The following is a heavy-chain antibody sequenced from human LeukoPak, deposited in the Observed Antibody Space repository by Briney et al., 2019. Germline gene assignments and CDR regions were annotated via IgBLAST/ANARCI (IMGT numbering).Heavy chain of an antibody. CDR1: GGSISSSSYY. CDR2: IYYSGST. D-gene: IGHD3-16*01. Sequence: PSETLSLTCTVSGGSISSSSYYWGWLRQPPGKGLEWIGSIYYSGSTNYNPSLKSRVTISVDTSKNQFSLKLSSVTAADTAVYYCARGLAYGPDYWGQGTLVTVSS. J-gene: IGHJ4*02. CDR3: ARGLAYGPDY. V-gene: IGHV4-39*07.